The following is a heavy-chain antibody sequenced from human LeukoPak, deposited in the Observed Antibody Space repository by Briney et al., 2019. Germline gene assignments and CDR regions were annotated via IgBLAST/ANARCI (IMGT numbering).Heavy chain of an antibody. Sequence: GGSLRLSCSASGFTFSSYAMHWVRQAPGKGLEYVSAISSNGGSTYYADSVKGRFTTSRDNSKNTLYLQMSSLRAEDTAVYYCARDLDSSSWHGDAFDIWGQGTMVTVSS. D-gene: IGHD6-13*01. V-gene: IGHV3-64D*09. CDR3: ARDLDSSSWHGDAFDI. CDR2: ISSNGGST. CDR1: GFTFSSYA. J-gene: IGHJ3*02.